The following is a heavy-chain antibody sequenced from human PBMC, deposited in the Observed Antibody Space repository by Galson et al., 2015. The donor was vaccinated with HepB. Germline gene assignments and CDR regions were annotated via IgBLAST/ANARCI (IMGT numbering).Heavy chain of an antibody. D-gene: IGHD2/OR15-2a*01. CDR2: MNPNSGNT. J-gene: IGHJ6*03. V-gene: IGHV1-8*01. CDR3: ARTNIRSYYYYYYYMDV. Sequence: SVKVSCKASGYTFTSYDINWVRQATGQGLEWMGWMNPNSGNTGYAQKFQGRVTMTRNTSISTAYMELSSLRSEDTAVYYCARTNIRSYYYYYYYMDVWGKGTTVTVSS. CDR1: GYTFTSYD.